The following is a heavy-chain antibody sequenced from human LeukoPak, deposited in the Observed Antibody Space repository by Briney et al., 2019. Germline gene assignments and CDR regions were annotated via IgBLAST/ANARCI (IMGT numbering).Heavy chain of an antibody. J-gene: IGHJ4*02. CDR1: GFIFKKYW. CDR2: INEDGSET. CDR3: ARETPRRGETRDGYR. Sequence: GESLRLSCVASGFIFKKYWMNWVRQVPGKGLECLANINEDGSETYYADSVKGRFTISRDNPKNLLFLQINSLRVEDTAVYYCARETPRRGETRDGYRWGQGTVVTVSS. D-gene: IGHD5-24*01. V-gene: IGHV3-7*01.